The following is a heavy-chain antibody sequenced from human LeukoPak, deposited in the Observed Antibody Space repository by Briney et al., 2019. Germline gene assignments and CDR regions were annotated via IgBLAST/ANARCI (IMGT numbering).Heavy chain of an antibody. CDR1: GFTFSSYG. J-gene: IGHJ4*02. Sequence: PGGSLRLSCAASGFTFSSYGMHWVRQAPGKGLERVAFIRYDGSNKYYADSVKGRFTISRDNSKNTLYLQMNSLRAEDTAVYYCAKDPCGGDCYSSYYFDYWGQGTLVTVSS. D-gene: IGHD2-21*01. CDR3: AKDPCGGDCYSSYYFDY. CDR2: IRYDGSNK. V-gene: IGHV3-30*02.